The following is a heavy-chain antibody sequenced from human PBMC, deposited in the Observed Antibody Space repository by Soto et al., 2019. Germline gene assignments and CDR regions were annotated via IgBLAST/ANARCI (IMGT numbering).Heavy chain of an antibody. J-gene: IGHJ5*02. V-gene: IGHV1-18*01. Sequence: QVQLVQSGAEVKKPGASVKVSCKASGYTFTSYGISWVRQAPGQGLEWMGWISAYNGNTNYAQKLQGRVTMTTDTTTSTAYMELRSLRSDDTAVYYCARGRGYDWGIAVAGRDNWFDPWGQGTLVTVSS. D-gene: IGHD6-19*01. CDR3: ARGRGYDWGIAVAGRDNWFDP. CDR1: GYTFTSYG. CDR2: ISAYNGNT.